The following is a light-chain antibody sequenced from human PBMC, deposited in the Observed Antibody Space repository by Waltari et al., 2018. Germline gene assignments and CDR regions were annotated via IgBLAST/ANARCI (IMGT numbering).Light chain of an antibody. CDR1: QSVSNF. J-gene: IGKJ4*01. Sequence: EIWVTQSPANPSFAPREECHLPCRASQSVSNFLAWYQQKPGQAPRLLIYEASKRATGIPARFSGSGSGTDFTLTISSLEPEDFAVYYCQQRANWPPLTFGGGTKVEIK. CDR2: EAS. V-gene: IGKV3-11*01. CDR3: QQRANWPPLT.